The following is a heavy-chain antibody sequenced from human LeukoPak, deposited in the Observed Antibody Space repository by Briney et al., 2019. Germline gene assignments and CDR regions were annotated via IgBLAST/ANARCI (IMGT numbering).Heavy chain of an antibody. Sequence: PSETLSLTCTVSGGSISSSSYYWGWIRQPPGKGLEWIGSIYYSGSTYYNPSLKSRVTISVDTSKNQFSLKLSSVTAAATAVYYCARDILSIAAAGDYWGQGTLVTVSS. CDR2: IYYSGST. CDR3: ARDILSIAAAGDY. V-gene: IGHV4-39*07. CDR1: GGSISSSSYY. D-gene: IGHD6-13*01. J-gene: IGHJ4*02.